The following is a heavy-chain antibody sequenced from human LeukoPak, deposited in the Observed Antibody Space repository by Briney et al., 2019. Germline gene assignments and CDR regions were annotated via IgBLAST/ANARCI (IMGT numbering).Heavy chain of an antibody. CDR1: GFTVSSNY. Sequence: PGGSLRLSCAASGFTVSSNYMSWVRQAPGKGLEWVSVIYSGGSTYYADSVKGRFTISRDNSKNTLYLQMNSLRAEDTAVYYCAKENGIAAGTLDYWGQGTLVTVSS. CDR3: AKENGIAAGTLDY. CDR2: IYSGGST. J-gene: IGHJ4*02. V-gene: IGHV3-66*01. D-gene: IGHD6-25*01.